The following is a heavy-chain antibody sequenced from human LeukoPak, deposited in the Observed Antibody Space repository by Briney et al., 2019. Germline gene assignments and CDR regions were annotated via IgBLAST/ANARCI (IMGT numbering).Heavy chain of an antibody. CDR3: ARGLWTGTTGV. V-gene: IGHV1-2*02. CDR2: INPNSSGT. D-gene: IGHD1-1*01. J-gene: IGHJ4*02. CDR1: GYTFTGYY. Sequence: ASVKVSCKASGYTFTGYYIHWVRQAPGQGLEWMGWINPNSSGTNYAQKFQGRVTVTRDTSISTAYMELSSLRSDDTAVYYCARGLWTGTTGVWGQGTLVTVSS.